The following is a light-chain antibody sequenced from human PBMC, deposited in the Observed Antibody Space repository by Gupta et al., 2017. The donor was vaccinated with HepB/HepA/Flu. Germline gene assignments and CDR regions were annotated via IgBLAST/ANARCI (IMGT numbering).Light chain of an antibody. Sequence: EIVLTQSPDFQSVTPKEKVTITCRATQSIGTSLHWYQQKPRQSPKLLIKYTSQSFSGVPSRFRGSGSGTEFTLTINSLEAEDATTYFSQQTFTLAWTFGQGTKVEIK. J-gene: IGKJ1*01. CDR1: QSIGTS. CDR3: QQTFTLAWT. CDR2: YTS. V-gene: IGKV6-21*01.